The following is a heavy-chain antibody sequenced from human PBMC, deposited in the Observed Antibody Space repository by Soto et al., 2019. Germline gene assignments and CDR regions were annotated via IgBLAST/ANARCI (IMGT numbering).Heavy chain of an antibody. CDR1: GFTFSSYA. D-gene: IGHD3-16*01. CDR3: SRDGGGEFNLDY. J-gene: IGHJ4*02. Sequence: QVQLVESGGGVVQPGRSLRLSCAASGFTFSSYAMHWVRQAPGKGLEWVAVISYDGSNKYYADSVKGRFTISRDNSKNTLYLQMNRLRAEDTAVYYCSRDGGGEFNLDYWGQGTLVTVSS. CDR2: ISYDGSNK. V-gene: IGHV3-30-3*01.